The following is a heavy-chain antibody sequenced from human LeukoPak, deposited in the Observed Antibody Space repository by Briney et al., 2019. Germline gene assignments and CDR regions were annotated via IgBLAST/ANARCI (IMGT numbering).Heavy chain of an antibody. V-gene: IGHV3-43*02. D-gene: IGHD6-19*01. Sequence: GGSLRLSCAAPGFIFDNYAIQWVRQAPGKGLEWVSLISGDGGSTFYADSVRGRFTISRDNTRKSLPLQMSSLRSEDTALYYCARESETSGWYDYWGQGTLVTVSS. CDR3: ARESETSGWYDY. CDR1: GFIFDNYA. CDR2: ISGDGGST. J-gene: IGHJ4*02.